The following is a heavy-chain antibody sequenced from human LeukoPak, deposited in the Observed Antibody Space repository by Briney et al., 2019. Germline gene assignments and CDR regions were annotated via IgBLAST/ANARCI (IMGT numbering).Heavy chain of an antibody. CDR2: ISAYNGNT. V-gene: IGHV1-18*01. D-gene: IGHD6-6*01. CDR3: ATDRSWKSGLVFDY. J-gene: IGHJ4*02. Sequence: ASVKVSCKASGYTFTSYGISWVRQAPGQGLEWMGWISAYNGNTNYAQKLQGRVTMTEDTSTDTAYMELSSLRSGDTAVYYCATDRSWKSGLVFDYWGQGTLVTVSS. CDR1: GYTFTSYG.